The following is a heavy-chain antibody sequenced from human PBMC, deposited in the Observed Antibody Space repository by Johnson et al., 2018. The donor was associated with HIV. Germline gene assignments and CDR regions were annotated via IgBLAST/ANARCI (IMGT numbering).Heavy chain of an antibody. J-gene: IGHJ3*02. V-gene: IGHV3-53*01. CDR3: AKVSWEARLGDPFDI. CDR2: IYSGGST. Sequence: VQLVESGGGLIQPGGSLRLSCAASGFTVSSNYMSWVRQAPGKGLEWVSVIYSGGSTYYADSVKGRFTISRDNSKNTLYLQMNSLRAEDTAVYYCAKVSWEARLGDPFDIWGQGTIVTVSS. D-gene: IGHD1-26*01. CDR1: GFTVSSNY.